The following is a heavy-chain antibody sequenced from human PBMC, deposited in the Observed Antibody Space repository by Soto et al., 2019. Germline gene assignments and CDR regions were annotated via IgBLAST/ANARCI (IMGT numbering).Heavy chain of an antibody. D-gene: IGHD6-25*01. V-gene: IGHV4-31*03. CDR3: ARGGFFTFKELAL. Sequence: SETLSLTCTVSGASITSGGYYWSWIRQHSGRGLEWIGYIHNSGNSYYNPSLNSRVTISLDTSKNRFSLNLTSVTAADTAVYYCARGGFFTFKELALWGQGTLVTVSS. CDR1: GASITSGGYY. CDR2: IHNSGNS. J-gene: IGHJ5*02.